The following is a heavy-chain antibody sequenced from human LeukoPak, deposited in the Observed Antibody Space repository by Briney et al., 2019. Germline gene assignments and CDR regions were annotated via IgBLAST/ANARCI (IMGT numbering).Heavy chain of an antibody. CDR1: GFTFSSYA. V-gene: IGHV3-48*04. J-gene: IGHJ4*02. CDR3: VPQKGYGGNPLDY. Sequence: GGSLRLLCAASGFTFSSYAMNWVRQAPGKGLEWVSYISSDGTTIYYADSVKGRFTISRDNARNSLYLQMNSLRAEDTAVYYCVPQKGYGGNPLDYWGQGTLVTVSS. CDR2: ISSDGTTI. D-gene: IGHD4-23*01.